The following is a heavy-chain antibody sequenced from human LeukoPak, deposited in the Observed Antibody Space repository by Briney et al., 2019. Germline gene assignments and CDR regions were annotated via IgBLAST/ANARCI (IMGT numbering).Heavy chain of an antibody. CDR3: ARGGDLKGELDY. CDR2: IIPILGIA. CDR1: GGTFSSYT. Sequence: SVKVSCKASGGTFSSYTISWVRQAPGQGLEWMGRIIPILGIANYAQKFQGRVTITADKFTSTAYMELSSLRSEDTAVYYCARGGDLKGELDYWGQGTLVTVSS. V-gene: IGHV1-69*02. D-gene: IGHD3-16*01. J-gene: IGHJ4*02.